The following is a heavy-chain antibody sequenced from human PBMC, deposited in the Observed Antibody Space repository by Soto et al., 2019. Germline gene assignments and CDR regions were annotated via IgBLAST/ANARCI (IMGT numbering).Heavy chain of an antibody. CDR1: GGSISSYY. Sequence: QVQLQESGPGLVKPSETLSLSCTVSGGSISSYYWSWFRQSPGKRMEWIGYVHHSWGSSYNPSLRSRVAISLDTYKSQFSLKVTSVTATDTAVYYCARQGFGPLHGLVDVWGQGTTVTVSS. J-gene: IGHJ6*02. V-gene: IGHV4-59*08. CDR2: VHHSWGS. CDR3: ARQGFGPLHGLVDV. D-gene: IGHD3-10*01.